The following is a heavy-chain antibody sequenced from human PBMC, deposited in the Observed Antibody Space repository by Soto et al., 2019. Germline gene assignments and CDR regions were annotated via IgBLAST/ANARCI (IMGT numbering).Heavy chain of an antibody. J-gene: IGHJ4*02. CDR2: IYYSGIT. D-gene: IGHD2-2*01. CDR3: ARGIPSSSRTSLVY. V-gene: IGHV4-59*01. Sequence: QVQLLESGPGLVKPSETLSLICSVSGASIRDYYWTWIRQPPGKGLEWIGYIYYSGITNYNPSLQSRVTLSLDTSENPFSLRLTSVTAADTAMYYCARGIPSSSRTSLVYWGQGALVTVSS. CDR1: GASIRDYY.